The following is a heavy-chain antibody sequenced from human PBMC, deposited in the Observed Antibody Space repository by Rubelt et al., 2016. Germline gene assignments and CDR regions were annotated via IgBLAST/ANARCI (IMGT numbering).Heavy chain of an antibody. CDR2: IRSKIYGGTT. CDR3: LPDRGGESY. J-gene: IGHJ4*02. Sequence: EVQLVESGGGLVQPGRSLRLSCTTSGLTFTEYLMSWVRQAPGKGLEWVGFIRSKIYGGTTKYAASVKGRFTISRDDSKSVAYLQMNSLKIEDTAVYYCLPDRGGESYWGQGTLVTVSS. D-gene: IGHD1-14*01. V-gene: IGHV3-49*04. CDR1: GLTFTEYL.